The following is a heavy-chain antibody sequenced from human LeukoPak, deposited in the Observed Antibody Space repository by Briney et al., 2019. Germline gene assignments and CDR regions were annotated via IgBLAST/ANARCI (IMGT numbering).Heavy chain of an antibody. V-gene: IGHV1-24*01. CDR3: ATDLRTKEYYYYYMDV. J-gene: IGHJ6*03. CDR2: LDPEDGET. Sequence: GASVKVSCKVSGYTLTELSMHWVRQAPGKGLEWMGGLDPEDGETIYAQKFQGRVTMTEDTSTDTAYMELSSLRSEDTAVYYCATDLRTKEYYYYYMDVWGKGTTVTVSS. CDR1: GYTLTELS.